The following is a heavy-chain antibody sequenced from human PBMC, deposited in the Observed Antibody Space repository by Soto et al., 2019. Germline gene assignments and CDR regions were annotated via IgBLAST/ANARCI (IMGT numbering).Heavy chain of an antibody. V-gene: IGHV3-23*01. CDR2: ISGSGGST. D-gene: IGHD6-13*01. CDR3: AKVQAAAGPNYYYYSGMDV. J-gene: IGHJ6*02. Sequence: GGSLRLSCAASGVTFSSYAMSGVRQAPGKGLEWVSAISGSGGSTYYADSVKGRFTISRDNSKNTLYLQMNSLRAEDTAVYYCAKVQAAAGPNYYYYSGMDVWGQGTTVTVSS. CDR1: GVTFSSYA.